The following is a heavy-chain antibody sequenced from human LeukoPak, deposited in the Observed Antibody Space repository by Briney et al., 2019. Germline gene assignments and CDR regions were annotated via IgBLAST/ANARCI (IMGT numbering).Heavy chain of an antibody. CDR2: ISYDGSNK. CDR3: AKAAGYSSCWYVRLSDGMDV. J-gene: IGHJ6*02. V-gene: IGHV3-30*18. Sequence: GGSLRLSCAASGFTFSSYGMHWVRQAPGKGLEWVAVISYDGSNKYYADSVKGRFSISRDNSKNTLYLQMNSLRAEDTAVYYCAKAAGYSSCWYVRLSDGMDVWGQGTTVTVSS. D-gene: IGHD6-13*01. CDR1: GFTFSSYG.